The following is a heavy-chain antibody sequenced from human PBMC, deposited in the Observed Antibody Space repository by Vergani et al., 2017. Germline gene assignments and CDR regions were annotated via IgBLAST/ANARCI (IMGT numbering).Heavy chain of an antibody. J-gene: IGHJ6*02. V-gene: IGHV4-34*01. Sequence: QVQLQQWGAGLLKPSETLSLTCAVYGGSFSGYYWSWIRQPPGKGLEWMGEINHSGSTNYNPSLKSRVTISVDTSKNQFSLKLSSVTAADTAVYYCARAPDYYGSGYYYYYGMDVWGQGTTVTVSS. CDR1: GGSFSGYY. CDR2: INHSGST. CDR3: ARAPDYYGSGYYYYYGMDV. D-gene: IGHD3-10*01.